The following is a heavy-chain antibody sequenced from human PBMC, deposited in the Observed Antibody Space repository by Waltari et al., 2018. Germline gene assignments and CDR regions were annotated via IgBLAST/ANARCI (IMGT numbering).Heavy chain of an antibody. V-gene: IGHV3-23*04. Sequence: EVRLVESGGGLVQPGGSLTLSCAASGFTFSHSGMSWVRQAPGKGLECVSTISGSGGTTFYADSVKGRFTMSKDNSKNTLFLQMNSLRFDDTAEYYCAKSTGSYYEVFDYWGRGTLVTVSS. CDR2: ISGSGGTT. CDR1: GFTFSHSG. D-gene: IGHD1-26*01. J-gene: IGHJ4*02. CDR3: AKSTGSYYEVFDY.